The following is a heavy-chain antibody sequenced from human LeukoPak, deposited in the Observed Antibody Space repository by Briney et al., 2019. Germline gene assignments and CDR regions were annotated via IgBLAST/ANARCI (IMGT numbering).Heavy chain of an antibody. V-gene: IGHV3-23*01. CDR1: GFPFGNEA. CDR3: ARKRQWLAEFDY. CDR2: ISPGGGTT. J-gene: IGHJ4*02. D-gene: IGHD6-19*01. Sequence: PGGSLRLSCAASGFPFGNEAMGWVRQAPERGLEWVSTISPGGGTTYYADSVKGRFTISRDNSENTLYLQVSSLRAEDTAIYYCARKRQWLAEFDYWGQGTLVTVSS.